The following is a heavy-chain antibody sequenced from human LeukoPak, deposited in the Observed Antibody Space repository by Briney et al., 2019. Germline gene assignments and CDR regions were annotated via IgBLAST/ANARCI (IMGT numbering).Heavy chain of an antibody. V-gene: IGHV1-2*02. CDR2: INPNSGGT. D-gene: IGHD2-15*01. CDR1: GYTFTGYY. J-gene: IGHJ4*02. Sequence: ASVKVSCKAPGYTFTGYYMHWVRQAPGQGLEWMGWINPNSGGTNYAQKFQGRVTMTRDTSISTAYMELSRLRSDDTAVYYCARGGYCSGGSCYGGFDYWGQGTLVTVSS. CDR3: ARGGYCSGGSCYGGFDY.